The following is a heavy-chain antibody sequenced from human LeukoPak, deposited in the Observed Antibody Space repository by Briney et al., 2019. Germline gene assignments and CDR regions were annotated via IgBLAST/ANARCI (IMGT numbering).Heavy chain of an antibody. CDR2: GDYSGRT. V-gene: IGHV4-39*07. Sequence: SETLSLTCTVASDSFSSVKDYWAWIRQPPGKGLEWIASGDYSGRTYYNPSLESRVAISADMSKNQISLKLSSVTAADTALYYCARERGEEYSSGWYKRNYFDNWGQGTRVTVSS. CDR1: SDSFSSVKDY. J-gene: IGHJ4*02. CDR3: ARERGEEYSSGWYKRNYFDN. D-gene: IGHD6-19*01.